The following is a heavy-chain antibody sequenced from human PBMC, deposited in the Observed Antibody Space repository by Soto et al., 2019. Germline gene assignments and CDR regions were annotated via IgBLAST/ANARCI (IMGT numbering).Heavy chain of an antibody. CDR2: IKPTGGET. J-gene: IGHJ4*02. CDR3: AGGGDIGGWLPLLAY. V-gene: IGHV1-46*01. Sequence: ASVKVSCKASGYTFTNYYMHWVRQAPGQGLEWMGIIKPTGGETTYAQKFLGRATMTRDTSTGTPYMELSSLRSEDTAVSYCAGGGDIGGWLPLLAYWGKGPWVPVSP. CDR1: GYTFTNYY. D-gene: IGHD2-15*01.